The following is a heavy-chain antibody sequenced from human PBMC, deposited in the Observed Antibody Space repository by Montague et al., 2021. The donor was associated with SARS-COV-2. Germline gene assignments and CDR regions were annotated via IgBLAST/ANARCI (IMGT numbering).Heavy chain of an antibody. D-gene: IGHD6-19*01. CDR3: ARETYTSGWFQRFDC. CDR1: GGSISSSNYY. CDR2: IYYSGTT. Sequence: SETLSLTCTVSGGSISSSNYYWGWIRQPPGKGLEWIGSIYYSGTTYYNPSLQSRVTISVDTSKKQFSLKLSSVTAADTAVYYCARETYTSGWFQRFDCWGQGALVTVSA. J-gene: IGHJ4*02. V-gene: IGHV4-39*01.